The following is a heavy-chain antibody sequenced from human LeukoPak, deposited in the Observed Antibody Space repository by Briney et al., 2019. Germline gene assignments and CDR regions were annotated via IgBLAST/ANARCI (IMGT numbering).Heavy chain of an antibody. D-gene: IGHD6-13*01. Sequence: SETLSLTCTVSGGSISSYYWSWIWQPPGKGLEWIGYIYYSGSTNYNPSLKSRVTISVDTSKNQLSLKLSSVTAADTAVYYCARGSSWYYFDYWGQGTLVTVSS. CDR3: ARGSSWYYFDY. CDR1: GGSISSYY. CDR2: IYYSGST. V-gene: IGHV4-59*01. J-gene: IGHJ4*02.